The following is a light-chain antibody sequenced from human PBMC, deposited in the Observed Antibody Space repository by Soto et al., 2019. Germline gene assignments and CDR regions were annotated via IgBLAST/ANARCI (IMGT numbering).Light chain of an antibody. CDR3: TSWGI. Sequence: QSVLTQPPSVSGAPGQRVTISCTGSSSNIGAGYDVHWYQQLPGTAPKLLIYGNSNRPSGVPDRFSGSKSGTSASLAITGLQAEDEADYYCTSWGIFGPGTKVTVL. V-gene: IGLV1-40*01. CDR1: SSNIGAGYD. CDR2: GNS. J-gene: IGLJ1*01.